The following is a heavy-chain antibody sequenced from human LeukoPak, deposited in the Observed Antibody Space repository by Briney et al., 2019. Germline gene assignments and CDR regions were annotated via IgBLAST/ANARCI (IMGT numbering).Heavy chain of an antibody. J-gene: IGHJ4*02. D-gene: IGHD1-1*01. CDR2: IKEDGTEE. V-gene: IGHV3-7*05. Sequence: GSLRLSCAASGFTFSSSWMTWVRQAPGKGLEWVAHIKEDGTEEYYVDSVKGRFTISRDNAKNSLYLQMNSLRAEDTAVYYCARWNDGWEIDYWGQGTPVSVSS. CDR1: GFTFSSSW. CDR3: ARWNDGWEIDY.